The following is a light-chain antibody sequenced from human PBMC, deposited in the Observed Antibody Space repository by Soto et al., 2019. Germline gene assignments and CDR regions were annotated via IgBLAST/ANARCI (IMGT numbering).Light chain of an antibody. J-gene: IGKJ2*01. CDR1: QSVSSN. Sequence: EIVMTQSPATLSVSPGERATLSCRASQSVSSNLAWYQQKPGQAPRLLIYGASTRGTGIPARFSGSGSGTEFSLTISSLQSEDFAVYYCQQYNNWLSFGQGTKLEIK. CDR3: QQYNNWLS. V-gene: IGKV3-15*01. CDR2: GAS.